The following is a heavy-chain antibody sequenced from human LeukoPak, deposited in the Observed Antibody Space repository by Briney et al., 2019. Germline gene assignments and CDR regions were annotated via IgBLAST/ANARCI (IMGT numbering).Heavy chain of an antibody. V-gene: IGHV4-4*02. D-gene: IGHD6-19*01. Sequence: SETLSLTCAVSGGSISSSHWWSWLRQPPGKGLEWIGEIYQSGSTNYNPSLKIRVTISVDQPKNQVSLNVNSLTAADTAVYFCARVPRYCSDVTCLPFHFWGQGTIVLVSS. CDR1: GGSISSSHW. CDR3: ARVPRYCSDVTCLPFHF. CDR2: IYQSGST. J-gene: IGHJ4*02.